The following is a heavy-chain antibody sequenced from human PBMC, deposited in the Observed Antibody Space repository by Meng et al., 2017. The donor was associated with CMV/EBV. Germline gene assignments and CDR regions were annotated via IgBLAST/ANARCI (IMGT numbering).Heavy chain of an antibody. D-gene: IGHD3-3*01. CDR3: AKAFWSGYYTGGGRGFFFDY. V-gene: IGHV3-33*06. Sequence: LKISCAASGFTFSNFGMHWVRQAPGKGLEWVAVIWYDGSNKYYADSVKGRFTISRDNSKNTLYLQMNRLRAEDTAVYYCAKAFWSGYYTGGGRGFFFDYWGQGTLVTVSS. CDR2: IWYDGSNK. CDR1: GFTFSNFG. J-gene: IGHJ4*02.